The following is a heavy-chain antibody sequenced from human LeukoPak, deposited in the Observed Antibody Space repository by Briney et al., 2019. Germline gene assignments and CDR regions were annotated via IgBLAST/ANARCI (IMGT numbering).Heavy chain of an antibody. CDR3: ARDDGDYIDY. CDR1: GFNFRDYS. CDR2: ISGSGGST. J-gene: IGHJ4*02. D-gene: IGHD4-17*01. V-gene: IGHV3-23*01. Sequence: GGSLRLSCVAYGFNFRDYSMNWVRQAPGKGLEWVSAISGSGGSTYYADSVKGRFTISRDNSKNTLYLQMNSLRAEDTAVYYCARDDGDYIDYWGQGTLVTVSS.